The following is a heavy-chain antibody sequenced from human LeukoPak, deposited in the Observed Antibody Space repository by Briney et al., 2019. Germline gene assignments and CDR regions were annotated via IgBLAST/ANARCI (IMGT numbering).Heavy chain of an antibody. V-gene: IGHV4-34*01. CDR3: ARGVTMVRGIIGFDY. J-gene: IGHJ4*02. D-gene: IGHD3-10*01. CDR1: GGSFSGYY. Sequence: PSETLSLTCAVYGGSFSGYYWSWIRQPPGKGLEWIGEINHSGSTNYNPSLKSRVTISVDTSKNQFSLKLSSVTAADTAAYYCARGVTMVRGIIGFDYWGQGTLVTVSS. CDR2: INHSGST.